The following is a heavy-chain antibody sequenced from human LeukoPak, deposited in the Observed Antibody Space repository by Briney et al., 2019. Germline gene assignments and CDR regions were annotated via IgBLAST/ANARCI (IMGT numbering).Heavy chain of an antibody. CDR1: GGSFSGYY. CDR3: ARSWRIAARPKSLDY. D-gene: IGHD6-6*01. Sequence: PSETLSLTCAVYGGSFSGYYWSWIRQPPGKGLEWIGEINHSGSTNYNPSLKSRVTISVDTSKNQSSLKLSSVTAADTAVYYCARSWRIAARPKSLDYWGQGTLVTVSS. CDR2: INHSGST. J-gene: IGHJ4*02. V-gene: IGHV4-34*01.